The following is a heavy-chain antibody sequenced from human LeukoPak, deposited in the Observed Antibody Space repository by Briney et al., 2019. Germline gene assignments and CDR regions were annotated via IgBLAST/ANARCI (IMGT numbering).Heavy chain of an antibody. J-gene: IGHJ3*02. V-gene: IGHV3-7*01. CDR2: IKQDGSEK. D-gene: IGHD3-16*01. CDR3: ARALTQLRLVHGFDI. CDR1: GFTFSSYA. Sequence: GGSLRLSCAASGFTFSSYAMSWVRQAPGKGLEWVANIKQDGSEKYYVDSVKGRFTISRDNAKNSLYLQMNSLRAEDTAVYYCARALTQLRLVHGFDIWGQGTMVTVSS.